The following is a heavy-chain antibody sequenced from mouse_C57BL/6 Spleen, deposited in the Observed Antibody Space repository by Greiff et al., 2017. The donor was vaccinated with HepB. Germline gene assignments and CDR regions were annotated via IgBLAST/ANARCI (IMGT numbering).Heavy chain of an antibody. Sequence: VQLQQPGAELVRPGSSVKLSCKASGYTFTSYWMYWVKQRPGQGLEWIGNIYPSDSETHYNQKFKDKATLTVDKSSSTAYMQLSSLTSEDSAVYYCARSGSNYWYFDVWGTGTTVTVSS. CDR2: IYPSDSET. J-gene: IGHJ1*03. D-gene: IGHD2-5*01. CDR1: GYTFTSYW. CDR3: ARSGSNYWYFDV. V-gene: IGHV1-61*01.